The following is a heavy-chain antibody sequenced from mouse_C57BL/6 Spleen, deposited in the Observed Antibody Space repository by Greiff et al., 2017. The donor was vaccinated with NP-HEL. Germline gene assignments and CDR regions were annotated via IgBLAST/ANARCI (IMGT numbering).Heavy chain of an antibody. Sequence: QVQLQQPGAELVKPGASVKLSCKASGYTFTSYWMHWVKQRPGQGLEWIGMIHPNSGSTNYNEKFKSKATLTVDKSSSTAYMQLSSLTSEDSAVYYCASSITTVAFDYWGQSPTLTVSS. J-gene: IGHJ2*01. D-gene: IGHD1-1*01. CDR3: ASSITTVAFDY. CDR2: IHPNSGST. CDR1: GYTFTSYW. V-gene: IGHV1-64*01.